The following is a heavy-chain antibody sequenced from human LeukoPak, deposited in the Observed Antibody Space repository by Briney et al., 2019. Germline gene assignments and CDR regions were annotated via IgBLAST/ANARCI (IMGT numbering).Heavy chain of an antibody. CDR1: GGSISSSSYY. CDR2: IYYSGST. V-gene: IGHV4-39*01. CDR3: ASRPFGSVVTPIDDAFDI. Sequence: PSETLSLTCTVSGGSISSSSYYWGWIRQPPGKGLEWIGSIYYSGSTYYNPSLKSRVTISVDTSKNQFSLKLSSVTAADTAVYYCASRPFGSVVTPIDDAFDIWGQGTMVTVSS. D-gene: IGHD2-15*01. J-gene: IGHJ3*02.